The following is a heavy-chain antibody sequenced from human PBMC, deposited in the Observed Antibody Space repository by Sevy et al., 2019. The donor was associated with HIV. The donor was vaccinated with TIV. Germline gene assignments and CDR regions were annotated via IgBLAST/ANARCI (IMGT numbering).Heavy chain of an antibody. CDR2: ISWDGGST. CDR3: AKDIGGYRKYYYYYGMDV. V-gene: IGHV3-43D*03. J-gene: IGHJ6*02. D-gene: IGHD1-1*01. CDR1: GFTFDDYA. Sequence: GESLKISCAASGFTFDDYAMHWVRQAPGKGLEWGSLISWDGGSTYYADSVNGRFTISRDNSKNSLYLQMNSLRAEDTALYYCAKDIGGYRKYYYYYGMDVWGQGTTVTVSS.